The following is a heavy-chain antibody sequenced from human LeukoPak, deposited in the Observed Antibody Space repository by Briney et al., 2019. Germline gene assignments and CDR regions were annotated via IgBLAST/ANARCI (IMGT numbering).Heavy chain of an antibody. J-gene: IGHJ4*02. Sequence: GASVKVSCKASGYTFIGYYMHWVRQAPGQGLEWMGWINPNSGGTNYAQKFQGRVTMTRDTSISTAYMELSRLRSDDTAVYYCARDRAVVIFFDYWGQGTLVTVSS. V-gene: IGHV1-2*02. D-gene: IGHD3-22*01. CDR2: INPNSGGT. CDR1: GYTFIGYY. CDR3: ARDRAVVIFFDY.